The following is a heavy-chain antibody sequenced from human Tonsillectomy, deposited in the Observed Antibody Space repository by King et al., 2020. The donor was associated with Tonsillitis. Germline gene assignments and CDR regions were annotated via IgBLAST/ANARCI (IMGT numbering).Heavy chain of an antibody. CDR2: ISGRGNCVST. J-gene: IGHJ4*02. CDR1: GFNFTNFS. Sequence: VQLQESGGGLVHPGGSLRLSCAASGFNFTNFSMALGRQAPGKGLQWVSAISGRGNCVSTYSSDSVKGRLTISRGNSKNMVYLQMNSLRADDTAVYYCARLPGTTGYRYFEYWGQGTLVTVSS. V-gene: IGHV3-23*01. D-gene: IGHD1-1*01. CDR3: ARLPGTTGYRYFEY.